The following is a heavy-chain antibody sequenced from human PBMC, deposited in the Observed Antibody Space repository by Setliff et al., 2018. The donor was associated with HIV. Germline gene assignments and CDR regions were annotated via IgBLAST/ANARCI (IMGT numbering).Heavy chain of an antibody. V-gene: IGHV3-21*01. D-gene: IGHD4-17*01. CDR1: GFTFNMYT. CDR2: ISRASTSI. J-gene: IGHJ6*03. Sequence: GGSLRLSCAASGFTFNMYTMAWVRQAPGKGLEWVSSISRASTSIYYADPVKGRFTISRDNAKNSLYLQMNSLRAEDTAVYYCARVRTTVSTDFYYYMDVWGKGTTVTVSS. CDR3: ARVRTTVSTDFYYYMDV.